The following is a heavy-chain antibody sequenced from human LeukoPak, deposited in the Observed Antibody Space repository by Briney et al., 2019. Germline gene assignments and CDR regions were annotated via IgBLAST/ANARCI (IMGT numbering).Heavy chain of an antibody. CDR2: ISGSGGST. CDR3: AKNIGGFDY. CDR1: GFTFSSYG. Sequence: GGTLRLSCAASGFTFSSYGMSWVRQAPGKGLEWVSAISGSGGSTDYADSVKGRFTISRDNSKNTLYLQMNSLRAEDTAVYYCAKNIGGFDYWGQGTLVTVSS. D-gene: IGHD4-23*01. J-gene: IGHJ4*02. V-gene: IGHV3-23*01.